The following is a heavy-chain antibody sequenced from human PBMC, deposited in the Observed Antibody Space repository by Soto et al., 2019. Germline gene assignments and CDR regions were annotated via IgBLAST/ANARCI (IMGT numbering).Heavy chain of an antibody. CDR2: ISAYTGNT. V-gene: IGHV1-18*04. D-gene: IGHD1-26*01. Sequence: QVPLVQSGAEVKKPGASVKVSCRASGYTFPSHGISWVRQAPAQGREWMGWISAYTGNTNYAQKLQGRVTMTTDTPTSTAYRELRSLRSDDTAVYYCARDRSGSYSYDYWGQGTLVTVSS. CDR1: GYTFPSHG. CDR3: ARDRSGSYSYDY. J-gene: IGHJ4*02.